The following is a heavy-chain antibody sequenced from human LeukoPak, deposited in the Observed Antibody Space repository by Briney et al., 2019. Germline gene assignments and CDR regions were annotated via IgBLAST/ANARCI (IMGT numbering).Heavy chain of an antibody. Sequence: GRSLRLSCAASGFTFDDYAMHWVRHAPGKGLEWVSGISWNSGSIGYADSVRGRFTISRDNAKNSLYLQMNSLRAEDTALYYCAKALPRYYDFWSGYPTAWGQGTLVTVSS. CDR2: ISWNSGSI. J-gene: IGHJ5*02. D-gene: IGHD3-3*01. V-gene: IGHV3-9*01. CDR3: AKALPRYYDFWSGYPTA. CDR1: GFTFDDYA.